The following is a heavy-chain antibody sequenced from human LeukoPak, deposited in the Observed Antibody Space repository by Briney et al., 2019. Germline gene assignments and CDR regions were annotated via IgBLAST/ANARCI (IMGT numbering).Heavy chain of an antibody. CDR1: RFTFSSYW. D-gene: IGHD2-2*01. CDR3: ARQGYCSSTSCLDAFDI. Sequence: GGSLRLSCAASRFTFSSYWMSWVRQAPGKGLEWVANIKQDGSEKYYVDSVRGRFTISRDNAKNSLYLQMNSLRAEDTAVYYCARQGYCSSTSCLDAFDIWGQGTMVTVSS. CDR2: IKQDGSEK. J-gene: IGHJ3*02. V-gene: IGHV3-7*01.